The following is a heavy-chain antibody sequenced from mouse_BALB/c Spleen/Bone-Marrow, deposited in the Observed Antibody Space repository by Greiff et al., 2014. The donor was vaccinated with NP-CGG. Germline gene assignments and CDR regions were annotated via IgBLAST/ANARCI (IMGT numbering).Heavy chain of an antibody. D-gene: IGHD2-14*01. CDR1: GFNIKDTY. Sequence: EVQLQQSGAELVNPGASVKLSCTASGFNIKDTYMHWVKQRPEQGLEWIGRIDPANGNTKYDPKFQGKATITADTSSNTAYLQLNSLTSEDTAVYYCAQGYDWAMDYWGQGTSVTVSS. CDR2: IDPANGNT. CDR3: AQGYDWAMDY. J-gene: IGHJ4*01. V-gene: IGHV14-3*02.